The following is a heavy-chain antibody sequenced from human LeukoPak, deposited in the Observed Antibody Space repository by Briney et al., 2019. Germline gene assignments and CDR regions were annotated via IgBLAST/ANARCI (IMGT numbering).Heavy chain of an antibody. V-gene: IGHV3-23*01. CDR3: AKGRVPLAARPLHFDY. CDR2: ISGSGGST. J-gene: IGHJ4*02. Sequence: GGSLRLSCAASGFTFSSYGMSWVRQAPGKGLEWVSAISGSGGSTYYADSVKGRFTISRDNSKNTLYLQMNSLRAEDTAVYYCAKGRVPLAARPLHFDYWGQGTLVTVSS. D-gene: IGHD6-6*01. CDR1: GFTFSSYG.